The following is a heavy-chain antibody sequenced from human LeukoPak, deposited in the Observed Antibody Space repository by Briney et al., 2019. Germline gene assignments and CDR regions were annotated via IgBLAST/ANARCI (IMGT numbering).Heavy chain of an antibody. CDR3: ARRGSGWSGGLDY. CDR2: IYPYDSDT. V-gene: IGHV5-51*01. CDR1: GYSFTSYW. J-gene: IGHJ4*02. Sequence: GESLKISCKGSGYSFTSYWIGWVRQMPGKGLEYMGIIYPYDSDTRYSPSFQGQVTFSADKSISTVYLQWSSLEASDTAIYYCARRGSGWSGGLDYWGQGTLVTVSS. D-gene: IGHD6-19*01.